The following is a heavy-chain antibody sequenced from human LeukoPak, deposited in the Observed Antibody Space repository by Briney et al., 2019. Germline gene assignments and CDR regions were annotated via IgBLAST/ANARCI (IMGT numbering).Heavy chain of an antibody. Sequence: GGSLRLSCAASGFTVSSNYMSWVRQAPGKGLEWVSVIYTGGSTDYADSVKGRFTISRDISKNTLYLRVNSLRAEDTAVYYCARGAYYYDSSGSYPRLFDYWGQGTLVTVSS. J-gene: IGHJ4*02. CDR1: GFTVSSNY. CDR3: ARGAYYYDSSGSYPRLFDY. CDR2: IYTGGST. D-gene: IGHD3-22*01. V-gene: IGHV3-66*01.